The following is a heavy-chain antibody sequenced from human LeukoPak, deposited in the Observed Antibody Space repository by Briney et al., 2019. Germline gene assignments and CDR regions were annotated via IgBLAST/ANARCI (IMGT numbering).Heavy chain of an antibody. V-gene: IGHV1-58*02. CDR3: AASPEWIAAAGN. Sequence: SVKVSCXASGFTFTNSAMQWVRQARGQRLEWIGWIVVGSGNTNYAQKFQERVTITRDMSTSTAYMELSSLRSEDTAVYYCAASPEWIAAAGNWGQGTLVTVSS. J-gene: IGHJ4*02. D-gene: IGHD6-13*01. CDR2: IVVGSGNT. CDR1: GFTFTNSA.